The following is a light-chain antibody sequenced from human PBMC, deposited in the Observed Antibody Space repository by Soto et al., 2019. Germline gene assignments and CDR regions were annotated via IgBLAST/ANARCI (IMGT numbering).Light chain of an antibody. CDR2: DAS. CDR3: QQYNSYSPK. Sequence: DIQMTQSPSTLSASVGDRVTITCRASQSISSWLAWYQQKPGKAPKLLIYDASSLESGVPSRFSGSGCGTEFTLTISSLQPDDFATYYCQQYNSYSPKFGQGTKVEIK. CDR1: QSISSW. V-gene: IGKV1-5*01. J-gene: IGKJ1*01.